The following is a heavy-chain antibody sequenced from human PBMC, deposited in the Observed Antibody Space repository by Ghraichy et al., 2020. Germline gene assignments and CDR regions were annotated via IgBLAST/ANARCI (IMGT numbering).Heavy chain of an antibody. CDR1: GITFNVFW. CDR2: LKQDDGDS. J-gene: IGHJ5*01. D-gene: IGHD6-19*01. Sequence: GGSLRLSCATSGITFNVFWMSWVRQAPGKGLEWVANLKQDDGDSNYVDSVKGRFTISWDNAENSVSLQMNSLRAEDTGVYYCANGRGWYQDSWGQGTLVTFSP. V-gene: IGHV3-7*01. CDR3: ANGRGWYQDS.